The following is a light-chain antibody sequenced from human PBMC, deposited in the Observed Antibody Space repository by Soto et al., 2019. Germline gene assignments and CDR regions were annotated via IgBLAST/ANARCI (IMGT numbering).Light chain of an antibody. CDR1: QSVSSSY. V-gene: IGKV3-20*01. CDR2: DAS. Sequence: EIVLTQSPGILSLSPGERATLSCRASQSVSSSYLAWYQQKPGQAPRLLIYDASSRATGIPDRFSGSGSGTDFTLTISRLEPEDFAVYYCQQYGSSGTFGQGTKVDTK. J-gene: IGKJ1*01. CDR3: QQYGSSGT.